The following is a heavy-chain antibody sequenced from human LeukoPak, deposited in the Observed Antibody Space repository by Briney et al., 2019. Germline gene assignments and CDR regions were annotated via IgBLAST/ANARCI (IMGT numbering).Heavy chain of an antibody. J-gene: IGHJ5*02. CDR1: GFTFSNAW. D-gene: IGHD3-22*01. Sequence: GGSLRLSCAASGFTFSNAWMSWVRQAPGKGLEWVGRIKSKTDGGTTDYAAPVKGRFTISRDDSKNTLYPQMNSLKTEDTAVYYCTTGPLYDSSGYYYGDNWFDPWGQGTLVTVSS. V-gene: IGHV3-15*01. CDR2: IKSKTDGGTT. CDR3: TTGPLYDSSGYYYGDNWFDP.